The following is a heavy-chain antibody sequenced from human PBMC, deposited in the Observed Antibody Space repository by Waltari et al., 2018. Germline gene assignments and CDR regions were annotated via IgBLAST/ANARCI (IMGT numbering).Heavy chain of an antibody. D-gene: IGHD6-6*01. CDR2: IRYDGINK. Sequence: QVQLVESGGGEVQPGGSLRLSCAASEFTFSNYGIHWVRRAPGKGLEWVAFIRYDGINKYYADSVRGRFTISRDNSKNTLYLQMNSLRAEDTAVYYCAKVQYPLGDTSSFLYAFDMWGQGTMVTVSP. V-gene: IGHV3-30*02. CDR3: AKVQYPLGDTSSFLYAFDM. J-gene: IGHJ3*02. CDR1: EFTFSNYG.